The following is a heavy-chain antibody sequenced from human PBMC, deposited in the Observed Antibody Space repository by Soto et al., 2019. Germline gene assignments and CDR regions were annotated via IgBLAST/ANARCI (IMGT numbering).Heavy chain of an antibody. V-gene: IGHV1-2*02. Sequence: GASVKVSCKASGYTFTGYYMHWVGQSPVQGLEGMGCINPNSGGTNYAQKFQGRVTMTRDTSISTAYMELSRLRSDDTAVYYCARNMRSTMIYYYGMDVWGQGTTVTVSS. J-gene: IGHJ6*02. D-gene: IGHD3-22*01. CDR3: ARNMRSTMIYYYGMDV. CDR2: INPNSGGT. CDR1: GYTFTGYY.